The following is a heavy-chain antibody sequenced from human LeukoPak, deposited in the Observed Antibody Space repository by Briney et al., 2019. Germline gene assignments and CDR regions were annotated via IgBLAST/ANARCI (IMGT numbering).Heavy chain of an antibody. CDR3: ARSNYYYDSSGYYHYGFDI. CDR2: INPSGGST. D-gene: IGHD3-22*01. Sequence: ASVKVSCKASGYTFTSYYMHWVRQAPGQGLEWMGIINPSGGSTSYAQKFQGRVTMTRDMSTSTVYMELSSLRSEDTAVYYCARSNYYYDSSGYYHYGFDIWGQGTMVTVSS. V-gene: IGHV1-46*01. CDR1: GYTFTSYY. J-gene: IGHJ3*02.